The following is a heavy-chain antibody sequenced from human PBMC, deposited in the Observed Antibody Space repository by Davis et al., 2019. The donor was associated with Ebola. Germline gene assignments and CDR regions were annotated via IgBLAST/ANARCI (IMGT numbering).Heavy chain of an antibody. D-gene: IGHD4-23*01. V-gene: IGHV1-2*02. CDR1: GYRFTGYY. J-gene: IGHJ4*02. Sequence: ASVKVSCKASGYRFTGYYIHWVRQAPGQGFEWMGWINPNSGGTKYAQNFPGRVTMTRDMSISTVFMELHRLTSDDTAGYYCARDHYSGNSRELDYWGQGTLVSVSS. CDR3: ARDHYSGNSRELDY. CDR2: INPNSGGT.